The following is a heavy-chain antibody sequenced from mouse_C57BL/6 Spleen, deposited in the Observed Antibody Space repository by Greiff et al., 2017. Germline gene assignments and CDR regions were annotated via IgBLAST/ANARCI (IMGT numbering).Heavy chain of an antibody. CDR3: ARLGGYVTDY. D-gene: IGHD3-1*01. CDR2: INPNNGGT. V-gene: IGHV1-26*01. Sequence: EVQLQQPGPELVKPGASVKISCKASGYTFTDYYMNWVKQSPGKSLEWIGDINPNNGGTSYNQKFKGKATLTVDKSSSTAYMELRSLTSEDSAVYYCARLGGYVTDYWGQGTTLTVSS. J-gene: IGHJ2*01. CDR1: GYTFTDYY.